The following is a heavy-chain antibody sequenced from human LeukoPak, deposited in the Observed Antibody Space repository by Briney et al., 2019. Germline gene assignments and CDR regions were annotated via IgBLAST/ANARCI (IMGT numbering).Heavy chain of an antibody. J-gene: IGHJ4*02. D-gene: IGHD1-26*01. V-gene: IGHV3-48*04. CDR1: GFTFSTYS. CDR3: ARSVGALDY. Sequence: PGGTLRLSCAATGFTFSTYSMNWVRQAPDKGLEWVSYITSSSTTIYYADSVKGRFTISRDDAKNSLYLQMNSLRAEDTAVYYCARSVGALDYWGQGTLVTVSS. CDR2: ITSSSTTI.